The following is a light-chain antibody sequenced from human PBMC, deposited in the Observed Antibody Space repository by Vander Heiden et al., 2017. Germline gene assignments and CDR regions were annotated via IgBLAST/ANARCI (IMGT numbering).Light chain of an antibody. Sequence: DIQMTQFPSTLSASVGDRVTVTCRASQSIDSWLAWYQQEPGQAPKLLICKASTLISGVPSRFSGSGSGTQFTLTISSLQPDDFATYYCQQYSSYPYTFGQGTRLEIK. CDR3: QQYSSYPYT. CDR1: QSIDSW. J-gene: IGKJ2*01. V-gene: IGKV1-5*03. CDR2: KAS.